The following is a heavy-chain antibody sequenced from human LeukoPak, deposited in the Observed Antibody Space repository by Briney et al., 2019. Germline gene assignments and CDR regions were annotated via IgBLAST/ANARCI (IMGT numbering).Heavy chain of an antibody. CDR2: INTDGSST. V-gene: IGHV3-74*01. Sequence: GGSLRLSCKASGFIFSLYWMHWVRQVPGKGLVWVSRINTDGSSTSYADSVKGRFTISGDNAKNTLYLQMNSLRAEDTAVYYCARSYSSSWYALDYWGQGTLVTVSS. J-gene: IGHJ4*02. CDR3: ARSYSSSWYALDY. D-gene: IGHD6-13*01. CDR1: GFIFSLYW.